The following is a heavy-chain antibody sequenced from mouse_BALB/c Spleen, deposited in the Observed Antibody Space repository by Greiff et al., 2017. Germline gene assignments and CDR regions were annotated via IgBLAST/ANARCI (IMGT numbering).Heavy chain of an antibody. V-gene: IGHV1S81*02. CDR1: GYTFTSSW. CDR3: ERDYGSSYDAMDY. D-gene: IGHD1-1*01. CDR2: INPSNGRT. J-gene: IGHJ4*01. Sequence: QVQLQQPGAELVKPGASVKLSCKASGYTFTSSWMHWVKQRPGQGLEWIGEINPSNGRTNYNEKFKSKATLTVDKSSSTAYMQLSSLTSEDSAVYDCERDYGSSYDAMDYWGQGTSVTVSS.